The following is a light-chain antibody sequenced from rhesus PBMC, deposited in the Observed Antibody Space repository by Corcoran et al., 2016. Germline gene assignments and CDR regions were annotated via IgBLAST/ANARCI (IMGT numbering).Light chain of an antibody. CDR2: GAS. CDR1: QSVSSY. J-gene: IGKJ1*01. V-gene: IGKV3-53*01. CDR3: QKYSSSPT. Sequence: QVILTQSPATLSLSPGERATLSCRASQSVSSYLAWYQQKPGQAPRLLIYGASSRAPGIPDRFSGSGSGTEFTLTISSLEPEDFVVYYCQKYSSSPTFGQGTKVEIK.